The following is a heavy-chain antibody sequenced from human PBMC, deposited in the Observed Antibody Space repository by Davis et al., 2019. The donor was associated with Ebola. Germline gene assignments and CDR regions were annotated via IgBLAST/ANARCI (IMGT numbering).Heavy chain of an antibody. CDR1: GGSITSISYF. Sequence: GSLRLSCTVSGGSITSISYFWGWIRQPPGKGLEWIGYIYYSESTNYNPSLKSRVTISVDTSKNQFSLKLSSVTAADTAVYYCARVGRWFGDPRAFDYWGQGTLVTVSS. J-gene: IGHJ4*02. CDR2: IYYSEST. CDR3: ARVGRWFGDPRAFDY. D-gene: IGHD3-10*01. V-gene: IGHV4-61*05.